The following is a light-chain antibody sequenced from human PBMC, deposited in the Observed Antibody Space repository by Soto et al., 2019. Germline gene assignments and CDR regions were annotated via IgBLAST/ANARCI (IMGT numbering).Light chain of an antibody. CDR2: GAS. CDR1: QSVNRNY. CDR3: KQYGSSLT. Sequence: ELVLTQSPGTLSLSPGERATLSCRASQSVNRNYIAWYQQKPGQAPRLLFYGASSRVTGIPQRLSGSGSGTDFTLTISRLEPEDFAVYYRKQYGSSLTVGQGTRLEI. V-gene: IGKV3-20*01. J-gene: IGKJ5*01.